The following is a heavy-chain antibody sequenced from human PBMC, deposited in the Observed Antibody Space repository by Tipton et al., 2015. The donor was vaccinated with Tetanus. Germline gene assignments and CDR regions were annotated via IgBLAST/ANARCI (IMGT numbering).Heavy chain of an antibody. Sequence: LRLSCTVSGGSVTSRSHYWGWIRQPPGKGLTWIGSVHFGGTTYYNPSLKSRVTISLDTPKNQFSLSLTSVTAADTAIYYCARRRNEPDFDYWGQGTLVTVSS. J-gene: IGHJ4*02. V-gene: IGHV4-39*01. CDR1: GGSVTSRSHY. CDR2: VHFGGTT. CDR3: ARRRNEPDFDY. D-gene: IGHD1-14*01.